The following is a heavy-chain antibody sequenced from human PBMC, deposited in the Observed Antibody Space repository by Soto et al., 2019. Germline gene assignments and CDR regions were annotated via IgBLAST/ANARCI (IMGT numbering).Heavy chain of an antibody. CDR2: IYYSGST. CDR1: GGSISSGGYY. Sequence: KTSETLSLTCTVSGGSISSGGYYWSWIRQHPGKGLEWIGYIYYSGSTYYNPSLKSRVTISVDTSKNQFSLKLSSVTAADTAVYYCARWDYRGNWFDPWGQGTLVTVSS. J-gene: IGHJ5*02. CDR3: ARWDYRGNWFDP. V-gene: IGHV4-31*03. D-gene: IGHD4-4*01.